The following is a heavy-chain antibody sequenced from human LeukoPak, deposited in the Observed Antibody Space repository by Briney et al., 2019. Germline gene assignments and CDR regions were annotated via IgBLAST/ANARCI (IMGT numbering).Heavy chain of an antibody. V-gene: IGHV3-21*01. CDR2: ISSSSSYL. CDR3: ARDYGGNSGSFGY. Sequence: GGSLRLSCAASGFTFSSYSMNGVRQAPGKGLEGVSSISSSSSYLYYADSVKGRFTISRDNAKNSLYLQMNSLRAEDTAVYYCARDYGGNSGSFGYWGQGTLVTVSS. CDR1: GFTFSSYS. D-gene: IGHD4-23*01. J-gene: IGHJ4*02.